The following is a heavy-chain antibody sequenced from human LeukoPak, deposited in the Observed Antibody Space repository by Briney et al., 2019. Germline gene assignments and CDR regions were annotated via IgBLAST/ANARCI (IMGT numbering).Heavy chain of an antibody. CDR2: IDPSDSYT. V-gene: IGHV5-10-1*01. Sequence: GESLRISCKGSGYRFTNYWISWVRQMPGKGLEWMGRIDPSDSYTSYSPSCQGYVTISVDKSISTAYLQWSSLEASDTAMYYCARRVVVPTAGSFDPWGQGTLVIVSS. CDR3: ARRVVVPTAGSFDP. CDR1: GYRFTNYW. D-gene: IGHD2-2*01. J-gene: IGHJ5*02.